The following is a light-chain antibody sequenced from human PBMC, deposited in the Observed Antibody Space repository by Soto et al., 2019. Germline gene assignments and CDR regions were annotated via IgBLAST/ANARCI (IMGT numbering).Light chain of an antibody. CDR1: QSVSSN. V-gene: IGKV3-15*01. CDR2: GAS. CDR3: QQYDNSPLT. Sequence: EIMMSLSPATLSVNPGERATLSCRASQSVSSNLAWYQQKPGQAPRLLIYGASSRATGIPDRFSGSGSGTDFTLTISRLEPEDFAVYYCQQYDNSPLTFGGRSMA. J-gene: IGKJ4*01.